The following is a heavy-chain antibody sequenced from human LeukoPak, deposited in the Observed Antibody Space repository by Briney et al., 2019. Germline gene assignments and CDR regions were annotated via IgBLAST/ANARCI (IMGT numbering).Heavy chain of an antibody. D-gene: IGHD6-6*01. V-gene: IGHV6-1*01. CDR3: VSEQLAQGYYYGMDV. CDR1: GDSFSSNSAA. Sequence: SQTLSLTCAISGDSFSSNSAAWNWIRQSTSRGLEWLGRTYYRSKWYNDYAVSVKSRITINPDTSKNQFSLQLNSVTPEDTAVYYCVSEQLAQGYYYGMDVWGQGTTVTVSS. CDR2: TYYRSKWYN. J-gene: IGHJ6*02.